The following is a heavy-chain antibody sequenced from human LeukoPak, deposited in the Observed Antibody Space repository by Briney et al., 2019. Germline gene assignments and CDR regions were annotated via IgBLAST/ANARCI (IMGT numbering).Heavy chain of an antibody. Sequence: GASVKVSCKASGYTFTGYYMHWVRQAPGQGLEWMGWINPNSGGTNYAQKFQGRVTMTRDTSISTAYMELSRLRSDDTAVYYCARDYEVFGEPNFDYWSQGTLVTVSS. D-gene: IGHD3-10*02. CDR2: INPNSGGT. CDR1: GYTFTGYY. V-gene: IGHV1-2*02. CDR3: ARDYEVFGEPNFDY. J-gene: IGHJ4*02.